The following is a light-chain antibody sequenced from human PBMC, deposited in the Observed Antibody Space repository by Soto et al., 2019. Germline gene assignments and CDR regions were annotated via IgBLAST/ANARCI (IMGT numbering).Light chain of an antibody. CDR1: QSISRY. CDR3: QQLLSYPIT. Sequence: GDRITITCRSSQSISRYLNWYQQRPGTAPKVLIFGANSLQSGVPSRFSGSGSGTEFTLTISSLQPEDFATYYCQQLLSYPITFGQGTRLEIK. CDR2: GAN. J-gene: IGKJ5*01. V-gene: IGKV1-39*01.